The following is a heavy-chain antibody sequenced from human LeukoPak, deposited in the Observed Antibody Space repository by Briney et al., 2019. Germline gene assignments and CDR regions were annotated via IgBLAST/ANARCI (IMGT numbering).Heavy chain of an antibody. CDR2: IYYSGRT. D-gene: IGHD2/OR15-2a*01. CDR3: ARKNDFEI. CDR1: GGSISSDH. J-gene: IGHJ3*02. Sequence: PSETLSLTCSVSGGSISSDHWNWIRQTPGKGLEWIGCIYYSGRTYYNPSLKSRVTISVAMSKSQFSLRLTSVTAADTAVYYCARKNDFEIWGQGTLVTVSS. V-gene: IGHV4-59*01.